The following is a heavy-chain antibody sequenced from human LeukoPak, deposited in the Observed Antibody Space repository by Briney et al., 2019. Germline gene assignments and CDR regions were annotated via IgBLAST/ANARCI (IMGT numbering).Heavy chain of an antibody. D-gene: IGHD5-12*01. V-gene: IGHV1-69*04. CDR2: IIPILGIA. CDR1: GGTFSSYA. CDR3: ARGGVVATIWGYYFDY. Sequence: GGSVKVSCKASGGTFSSYAISWVRQAPGQGLEWMGRIIPILGIANYAQKFQGRVTITADKSTSTAYMELSSLRSEDTAVYYCARGGVVATIWGYYFDYWGQGTLVTVSS. J-gene: IGHJ4*02.